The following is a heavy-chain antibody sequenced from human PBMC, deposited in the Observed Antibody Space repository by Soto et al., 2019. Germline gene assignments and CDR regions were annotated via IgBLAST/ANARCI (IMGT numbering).Heavy chain of an antibody. Sequence: EVQLVESGGGLVQPGGSLKLSCAASGFNFSGSAIHWVRQASGKGLEWVGRIRSKTNNYATALAASVKGRFTMARDESKNTAFLQMSSLKTEDTAVYFCTRRGVGATTGDSWGQGTLVTV. CDR3: TRRGVGATTGDS. J-gene: IGHJ4*02. CDR2: IRSKTNNYAT. CDR1: GFNFSGSA. D-gene: IGHD1-26*01. V-gene: IGHV3-73*01.